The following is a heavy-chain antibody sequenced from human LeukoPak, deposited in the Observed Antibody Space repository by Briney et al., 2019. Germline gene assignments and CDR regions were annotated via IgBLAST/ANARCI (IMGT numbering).Heavy chain of an antibody. CDR1: GYSISSGYY. V-gene: IGHV4-38-2*02. J-gene: IGHJ3*02. Sequence: PSETLSLTCTVSGYSISSGYYWGWIRQPPGKGLEWIGSIYHSGSTYYNPSLKSRVTISVDTSKNQFSLKLSSVTAADTAVYYCASPFRLRYFDWLPTPAFDIWGQGTMVTVSS. CDR2: IYHSGST. CDR3: ASPFRLRYFDWLPTPAFDI. D-gene: IGHD3-9*01.